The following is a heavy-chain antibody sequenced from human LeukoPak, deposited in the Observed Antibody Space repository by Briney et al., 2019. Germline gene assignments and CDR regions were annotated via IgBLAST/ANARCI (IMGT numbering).Heavy chain of an antibody. J-gene: IGHJ4*02. Sequence: ASVKVSCKASGYTFTGYYMHWVRQAPGQGLEWMGWINPNSGGTNYAQKFQGRVTMTRDTSISTAYMELSRLRSDDTAVYYCARSRVSIVGATRFDYWGQGTLVTVSS. CDR3: ARSRVSIVGATRFDY. V-gene: IGHV1-2*02. D-gene: IGHD1-26*01. CDR1: GYTFTGYY. CDR2: INPNSGGT.